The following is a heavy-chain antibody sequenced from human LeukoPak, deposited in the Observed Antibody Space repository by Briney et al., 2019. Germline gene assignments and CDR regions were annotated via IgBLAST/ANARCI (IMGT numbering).Heavy chain of an antibody. J-gene: IGHJ4*02. D-gene: IGHD2-2*01. CDR1: GGSFGGYY. CDR3: ASTYCSNTSCYVFFDY. CDR2: INHSGST. Sequence: PSETLSLTCAVYGGSFGGYYWSWIRQPPGKGLEWIGEINHSGSTNYSPSLKSRVTISVDTSKNQFSLKLSSVTAADTAVYYCASTYCSNTSCYVFFDYWGQGTLVTVSS. V-gene: IGHV4-34*01.